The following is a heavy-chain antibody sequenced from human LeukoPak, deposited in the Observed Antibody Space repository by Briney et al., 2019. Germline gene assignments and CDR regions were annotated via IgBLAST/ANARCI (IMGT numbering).Heavy chain of an antibody. J-gene: IGHJ6*02. D-gene: IGHD6-13*01. Sequence: ASVKVSCKASGYTFTSYDTNWVRQATGQGLEWMGWMNPNSGNTGYAQKFQGRVTMTRNTSISTAYMELSSLRSEDTAVYYCARVYSSSWHYYYYGMDVWGQGSTVTVSS. V-gene: IGHV1-8*01. CDR3: ARVYSSSWHYYYYGMDV. CDR1: GYTFTSYD. CDR2: MNPNSGNT.